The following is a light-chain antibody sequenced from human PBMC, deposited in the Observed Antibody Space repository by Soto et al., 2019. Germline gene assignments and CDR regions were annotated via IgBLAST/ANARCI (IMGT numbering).Light chain of an antibody. CDR2: HVT. V-gene: IGLV2-14*01. Sequence: QLVLTQPASMSGSPGQSITISCTGTSSDVGGYNFVSWYQQHPGKAPKLMIYHVTNRPSGVSSRFSGSKSGNTASLTISGLQAEDEADDYCSSYTSNITPYVFGTGTKLTVL. CDR1: SSDVGGYNF. J-gene: IGLJ1*01. CDR3: SSYTSNITPYV.